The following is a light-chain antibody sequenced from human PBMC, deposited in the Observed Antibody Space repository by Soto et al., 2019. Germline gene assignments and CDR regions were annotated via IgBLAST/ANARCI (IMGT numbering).Light chain of an antibody. CDR3: QQVNIYPLT. CDR2: AAS. Sequence: DIHLTQSPSFLSASVGDRVTITCRASQDISIYLAWYQQKPGKAPKLVIYAASTLQSGVPSRFSGSGSGTEFTLTIRSLQPEYFATYYCQQVNIYPLTFGQGTKVEAK. CDR1: QDISIY. V-gene: IGKV1-9*01. J-gene: IGKJ1*01.